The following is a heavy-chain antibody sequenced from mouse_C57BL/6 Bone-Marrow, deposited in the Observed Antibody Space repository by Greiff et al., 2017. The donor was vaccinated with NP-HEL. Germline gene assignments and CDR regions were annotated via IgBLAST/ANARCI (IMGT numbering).Heavy chain of an antibody. CDR3: AREIHYAWFAY. J-gene: IGHJ3*01. CDR2: IDPSDSYT. D-gene: IGHD1-1*02. V-gene: IGHV1-59*01. Sequence: VQLQQPGAELVRPGTSVKLSCKASGYTFTSYWMHWVKQRPGQGLEWIGVIDPSDSYTNYNQKFKGKATLTVDTSSSTAYMQLSSLTSEDSAVYYCAREIHYAWFAYWGQGTLVTVSA. CDR1: GYTFTSYW.